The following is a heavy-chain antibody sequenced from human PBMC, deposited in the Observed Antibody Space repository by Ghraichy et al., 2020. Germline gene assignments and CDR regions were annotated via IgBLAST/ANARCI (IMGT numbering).Heavy chain of an antibody. V-gene: IGHV4-59*01. CDR3: ARVYKKRYDILTLGGMDV. J-gene: IGHJ6*02. D-gene: IGHD3-9*01. Sequence: SETLSLTCTVSGGSISSYYWSWIRQPPGKGLEWIGYIYYSGSTNYNPSLKSRVTISVDTSKNQFSLKLSSVTAADTAVYYCARVYKKRYDILTLGGMDVWGQGTTVTVSS. CDR1: GGSISSYY. CDR2: IYYSGST.